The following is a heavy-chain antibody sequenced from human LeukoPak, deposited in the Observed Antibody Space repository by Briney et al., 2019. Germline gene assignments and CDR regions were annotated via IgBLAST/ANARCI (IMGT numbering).Heavy chain of an antibody. CDR1: GVSIGTYY. J-gene: IGHJ5*01. Sequence: SETLSLTCTVSGVSIGTYYWSWIRQPPGKGLEWIGYIYSSGSTNYNPSLKSRVTISVDTSKNQFSLKLSFVTAADTAVYYCARASSYSSGWFGYWGQGSLVTVSS. CDR2: IYSSGST. D-gene: IGHD6-19*01. CDR3: ARASSYSSGWFGY. V-gene: IGHV4-59*01.